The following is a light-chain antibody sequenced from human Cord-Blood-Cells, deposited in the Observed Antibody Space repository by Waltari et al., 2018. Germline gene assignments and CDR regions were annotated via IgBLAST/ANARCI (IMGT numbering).Light chain of an antibody. Sequence: QSALTQPASVSGSPGQSITISCTGTSRDAGAYNYVSWYQQHPGKAPKLIIYEVSNRPSGVSNRFSGSKSCNTASLTISGLQAEDEADYYCSSYTSSSTYVFGTGTKVTVL. CDR1: SRDAGAYNY. J-gene: IGLJ1*01. CDR2: EVS. CDR3: SSYTSSSTYV. V-gene: IGLV2-14*01.